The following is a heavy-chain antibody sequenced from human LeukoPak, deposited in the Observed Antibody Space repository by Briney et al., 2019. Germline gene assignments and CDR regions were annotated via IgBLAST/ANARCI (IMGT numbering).Heavy chain of an antibody. V-gene: IGHV4-59*01. CDR1: CGSISRYC. J-gene: IGHJ4*02. Sequence: SETLSLTCTVSCGSISRYCWSWIRQPPGKGLGGGGDIYYSGSTNYNPSLKSRVTISVDTHKHHSSLKLSSVTAADTAVHYCASSSWYSFDSWGQGTLVTVSS. CDR3: ASSSWYSFDS. CDR2: IYYSGST. D-gene: IGHD6-13*01.